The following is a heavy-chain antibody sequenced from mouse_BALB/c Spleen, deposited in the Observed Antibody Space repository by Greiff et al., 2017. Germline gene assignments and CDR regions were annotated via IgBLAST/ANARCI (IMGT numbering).Heavy chain of an antibody. CDR3: ARYTTVVATDYYAMDY. CDR2: INPSTGYT. J-gene: IGHJ4*01. CDR1: GYTFTSYW. V-gene: IGHV1-7*01. Sequence: LVESGAELAKPGASVKMSCKASGYTFTSYWMHWVKQRPGQGLEWIGYINPSTGYTEYNQKFKDKATLTADKSSSTAYMQLSSLTSEDSAVYYCARYTTVVATDYYAMDYWGQGTSVTVSS. D-gene: IGHD1-1*01.